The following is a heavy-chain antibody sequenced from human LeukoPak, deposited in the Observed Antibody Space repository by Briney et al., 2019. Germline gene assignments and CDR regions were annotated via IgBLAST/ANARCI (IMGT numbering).Heavy chain of an antibody. CDR1: GFTFSSYG. Sequence: PGGSLRLSCAASGFTFSSYGMHWVRQAPGKGLEWVAVISYDGSNKYYADSVKGRFTISRDNPKNTLYLQMNSLRAEDTAVYYCARDTDTVTTILDCWGQGTLVTVSS. J-gene: IGHJ4*02. D-gene: IGHD4-17*01. CDR3: ARDTDTVTTILDC. V-gene: IGHV3-30*03. CDR2: ISYDGSNK.